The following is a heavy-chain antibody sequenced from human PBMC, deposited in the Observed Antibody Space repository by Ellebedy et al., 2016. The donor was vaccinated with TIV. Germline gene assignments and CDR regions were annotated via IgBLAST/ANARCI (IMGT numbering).Heavy chain of an antibody. CDR1: GFTFSSYA. CDR2: ISGSGGST. J-gene: IGHJ4*02. CDR3: ARGPEMAHFDY. Sequence: GESLKISCAASGFTFSSYAMSWVRQAPGKGLEWVSAISGSGGSTYYADSVKGRFTISRDNSKNTVSLQMTSLRADDTAVYYCARGPEMAHFDYWGQGTLVTVSS. D-gene: IGHD5-24*01. V-gene: IGHV3-23*01.